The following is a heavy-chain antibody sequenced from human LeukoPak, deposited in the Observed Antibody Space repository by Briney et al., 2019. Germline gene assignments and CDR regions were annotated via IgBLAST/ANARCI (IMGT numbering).Heavy chain of an antibody. CDR1: GGSISSSSYY. J-gene: IGHJ5*02. CDR2: IYYSGST. D-gene: IGHD4-23*01. Sequence: SETLSLTCTVSGGSISSSSYYWGWIRQPPGKGLEWIGSIYYSGSTYYNPSLKSRVTISVDTSKNQFSLKVNSVTAADTAVYYCARAPLYGGHAEWFDPWGQGTLVTVSS. V-gene: IGHV4-39*07. CDR3: ARAPLYGGHAEWFDP.